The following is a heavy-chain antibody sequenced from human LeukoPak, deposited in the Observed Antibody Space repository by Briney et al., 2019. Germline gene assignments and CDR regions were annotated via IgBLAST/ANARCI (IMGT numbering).Heavy chain of an antibody. Sequence: GGSLRLSCAASGFTFSSYAMHWVRQAPGKGLEWVANINQDGGETYYVDSVKGRFTLSRDNAKNSLYLQMNSLRAEDTAVYYCARVTSGLDYWGQGILVTVSS. CDR3: ARVTSGLDY. J-gene: IGHJ4*02. CDR1: GFTFSSYA. V-gene: IGHV3-7*01. CDR2: INQDGGET.